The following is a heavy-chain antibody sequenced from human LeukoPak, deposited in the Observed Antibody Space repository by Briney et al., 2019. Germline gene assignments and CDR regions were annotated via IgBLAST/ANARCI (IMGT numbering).Heavy chain of an antibody. CDR3: ARVYYYDSSGYYWPDAFDI. J-gene: IGHJ3*02. CDR2: IYYSGST. V-gene: IGHV4-30-4*07. D-gene: IGHD3-22*01. CDR1: GGSISSGGYS. Sequence: TLSLTCAVSGGSISSGGYSWSWIRQPPGKGLEWIGYIYYSGSTYYNPSLKSRVTISVDTSKNQFSLKLSSVTAADTAVYYCARVYYYDSSGYYWPDAFDIWGQGTMVTVSS.